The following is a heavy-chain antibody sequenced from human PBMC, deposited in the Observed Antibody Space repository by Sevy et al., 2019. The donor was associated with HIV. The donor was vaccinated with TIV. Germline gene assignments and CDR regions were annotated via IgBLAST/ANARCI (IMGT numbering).Heavy chain of an antibody. CDR1: GFTFSNYA. J-gene: IGHJ4*02. V-gene: IGHV3-30*04. Sequence: GGSLRLSCAASGFTFSNYAMYWVRQAPGKGLEWVALISYNGRSKDYSDSVKGQFTISRDSSNNNLYLQMNSLRAEDTAVYYCARGSGWRTEYYFDYWGQGILVTVSS. CDR2: ISYNGRSK. CDR3: ARGSGWRTEYYFDY. D-gene: IGHD6-19*01.